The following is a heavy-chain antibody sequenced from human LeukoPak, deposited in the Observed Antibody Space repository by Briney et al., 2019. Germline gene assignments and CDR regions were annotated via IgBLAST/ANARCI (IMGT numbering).Heavy chain of an antibody. J-gene: IGHJ4*02. CDR3: AKNWQQQLAFDY. Sequence: SVKVSCKASGGTFSSYAISWVRQAPGQGLEWMGRIIPILGIANYAQKFQGRVTITADKSTSTAYMELSGLRSEDTAVYYCAKNWQQQLAFDYWGQGTLVTVSS. CDR1: GGTFSSYA. D-gene: IGHD6-13*01. V-gene: IGHV1-69*04. CDR2: IIPILGIA.